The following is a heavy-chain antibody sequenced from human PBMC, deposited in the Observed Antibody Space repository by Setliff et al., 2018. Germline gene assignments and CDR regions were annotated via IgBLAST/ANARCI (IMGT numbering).Heavy chain of an antibody. D-gene: IGHD4-17*01. CDR2: ITTKANSYAT. J-gene: IGHJ4*02. Sequence: PGGSLRLSCAASGFTFSGYYMQWVRQAPGKGLEWVGRITTKANSYATAYAASVKGRFTISRDDSKNTAYLQMNSLKTEDTAVYYCSRDLQGSGDYVVDYWGQGTLVTVSS. V-gene: IGHV3-73*01. CDR1: GFTFSGYY. CDR3: SRDLQGSGDYVVDY.